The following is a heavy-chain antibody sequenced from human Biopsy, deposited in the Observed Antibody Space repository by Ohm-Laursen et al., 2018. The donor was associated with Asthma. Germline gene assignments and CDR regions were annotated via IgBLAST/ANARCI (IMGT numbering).Heavy chain of an antibody. J-gene: IGHJ4*02. CDR1: GGTFNTYA. CDR2: INSVFGTA. Sequence: GASVKVSCKSLGGTFNTYAIGWVRQAPGQGLEWMGGINSVFGTATYPQKFQDIVTITADDSTSTVYMELSSLRSEDTAVYYCDRKAGSCISRTCYSLDFWGQGTLVTVSS. V-gene: IGHV1-69*13. CDR3: DRKAGSCISRTCYSLDF. D-gene: IGHD2-2*01.